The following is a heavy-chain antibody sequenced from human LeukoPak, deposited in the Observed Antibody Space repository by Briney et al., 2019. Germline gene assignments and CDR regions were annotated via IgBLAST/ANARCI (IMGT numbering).Heavy chain of an antibody. CDR3: ARLGSYHDF. D-gene: IGHD1-26*01. V-gene: IGHV4-4*09. Sequence: TETLSLTCTVSGASISNYYWSWIRQTPEKGLEWMGHIHSSGGSSYYPSLKSRLTLSIDTSRNQLSLKLPSVTAADTAVYFCARLGSYHDFWGQGALVTVSS. CDR1: GASISNYY. CDR2: IHSSGGS. J-gene: IGHJ4*02.